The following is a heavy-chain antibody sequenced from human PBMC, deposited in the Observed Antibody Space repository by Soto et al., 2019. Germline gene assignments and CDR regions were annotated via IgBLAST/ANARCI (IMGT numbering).Heavy chain of an antibody. CDR2: IYHSGST. CDR1: GGSISSGGYS. Sequence: NPSETLSLTCAVSGGSISSGGYSWSWIRQPPGKGLEWIGYIYHSGSTYYNPSLKSRVTISVDRSKNQFSLKLSSVTAADTAVYYCARDSHGSGTFDYWGQGTLVTVSS. D-gene: IGHD3-10*01. J-gene: IGHJ4*02. CDR3: ARDSHGSGTFDY. V-gene: IGHV4-30-2*01.